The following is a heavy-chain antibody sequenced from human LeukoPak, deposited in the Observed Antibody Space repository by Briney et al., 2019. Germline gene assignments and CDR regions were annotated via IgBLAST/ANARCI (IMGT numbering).Heavy chain of an antibody. Sequence: SVKVSCKASGGTFSSYAISWVRQAPGQGLEWMGGIIPIFGTANYAQKFQGRVTITADEPTSTAYMELSSLRSEDTAVYYCASMGVNDFWSGYYHIDYWGQGTLVTVSS. J-gene: IGHJ4*02. CDR1: GGTFSSYA. D-gene: IGHD3-3*01. CDR2: IIPIFGTA. V-gene: IGHV1-69*13. CDR3: ASMGVNDFWSGYYHIDY.